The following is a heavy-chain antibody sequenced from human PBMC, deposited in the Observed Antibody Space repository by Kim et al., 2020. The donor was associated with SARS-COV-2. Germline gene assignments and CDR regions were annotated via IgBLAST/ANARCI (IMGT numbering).Heavy chain of an antibody. CDR2: ISYDGSNK. CDR1: GFAFSTYA. Sequence: GGSLRLSCAASGFAFSTYAMYWVRQAPGKGLEWVSVISYDGSNKYYADSVKGRFTISRDNSKNTLYLQMNSLRAEDTAVYYCAENTGYWGQGTLVTVSS. CDR3: AENTGY. J-gene: IGHJ4*02. D-gene: IGHD3-10*01. V-gene: IGHV3-30-3*01.